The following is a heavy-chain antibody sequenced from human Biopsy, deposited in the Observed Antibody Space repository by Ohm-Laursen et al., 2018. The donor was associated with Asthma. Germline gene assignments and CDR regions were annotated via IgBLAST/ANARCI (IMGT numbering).Heavy chain of an antibody. CDR3: VRNGTDDAFDI. CDR2: ISKDASTQ. CDR1: GFSFSNFA. Sequence: SLRLSCAATGFSFSNFAIHWVRQAPGKGLEWVGVISKDASTQDYADSVKGRFTMARDNSKNTLDLQMNSLREEDTAVYYCVRNGTDDAFDIWGQGTVVSVSS. V-gene: IGHV3-30*01. D-gene: IGHD1-1*01. J-gene: IGHJ3*02.